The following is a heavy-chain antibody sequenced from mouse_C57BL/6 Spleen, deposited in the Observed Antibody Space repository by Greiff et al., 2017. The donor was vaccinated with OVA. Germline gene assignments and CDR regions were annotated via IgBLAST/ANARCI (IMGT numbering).Heavy chain of an antibody. CDR2: IWSGGST. D-gene: IGHD1-1*01. J-gene: IGHJ4*01. CDR1: GFSLTSYG. Sequence: QVQLQQSGPGLVQPSQSLSITCTVSGFSLTSYGVHWVRQSPGKGLEWLGVIWSGGSTDDNAAFISRLSISKDNSKSQVFFKMNSLQADDTDIYYCARNLEWPTTGAMDYWGQGTSVTVSS. V-gene: IGHV2-2*01. CDR3: ARNLEWPTTGAMDY.